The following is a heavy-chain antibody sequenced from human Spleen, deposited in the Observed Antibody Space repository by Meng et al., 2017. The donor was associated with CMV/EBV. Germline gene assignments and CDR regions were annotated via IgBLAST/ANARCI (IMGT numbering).Heavy chain of an antibody. J-gene: IGHJ5*02. CDR1: GFTFSSHW. CDR2: INQDGSQK. V-gene: IGHV3-7*01. D-gene: IGHD3-10*01. Sequence: GGSLRLSCAASGFTFSSHWMTWVRQAPGKGLEWVANINQDGSQKNYVDSVKGRFTISRDNAKNSLYLQMNSLRAEDTAVYYCASSGSYYDNWFDPWGQGTLVTVSS. CDR3: ASSGSYYDNWFDP.